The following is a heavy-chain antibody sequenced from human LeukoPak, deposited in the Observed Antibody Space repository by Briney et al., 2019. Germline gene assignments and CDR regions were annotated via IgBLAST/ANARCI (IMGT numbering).Heavy chain of an antibody. J-gene: IGHJ4*02. V-gene: IGHV1-69*01. CDR1: GGTFSSYA. CDR3: ARGRPRYSSGWYHYFDY. D-gene: IGHD6-19*01. CDR2: IIPIFGTA. Sequence: GASVKVSCKASGGTFSSYAISWVRQAPGQGLEWMGGIIPIFGTANYAQKFQGRVTITADESTSTAYMELSSLRSEDTAVYYCARGRPRYSSGWYHYFDYWGQGTLVTVSS.